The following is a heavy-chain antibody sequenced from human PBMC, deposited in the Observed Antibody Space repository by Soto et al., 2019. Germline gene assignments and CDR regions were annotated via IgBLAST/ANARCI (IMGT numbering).Heavy chain of an antibody. D-gene: IGHD6-13*01. J-gene: IGHJ4*02. Sequence: PGGSLRLSCAASGFTFSSYAMRWVRQAPVKGLEWVSAISGSGDSTYYADSVKGRFTIYRDNSMNTLYLQMNTLRVEDTAVYYCAKVSSSWYAGFFDLWGQGTLVTVSS. V-gene: IGHV3-23*01. CDR2: ISGSGDST. CDR1: GFTFSSYA. CDR3: AKVSSSWYAGFFDL.